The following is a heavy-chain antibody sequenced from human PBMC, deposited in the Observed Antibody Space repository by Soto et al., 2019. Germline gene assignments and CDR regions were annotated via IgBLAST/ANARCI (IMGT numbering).Heavy chain of an antibody. CDR1: GFTFSSYA. CDR2: ISGSGGST. CDR3: AKQGQGWGSYYKTKNYYFDY. J-gene: IGHJ4*02. Sequence: GGSLRLSCAASGFTFSSYAMSWVRQAPGKGLEWVSAISGSGGSTYYADSVKGRFTISRDNSKNTLYLQMNSLRAEDTAVYYCAKQGQGWGSYYKTKNYYFDYWGQGTLVTVSS. D-gene: IGHD3-10*01. V-gene: IGHV3-23*01.